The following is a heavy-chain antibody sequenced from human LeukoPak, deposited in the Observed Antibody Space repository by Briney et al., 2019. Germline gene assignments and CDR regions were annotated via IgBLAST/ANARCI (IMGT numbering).Heavy chain of an antibody. CDR2: FDPEDGET. J-gene: IGHJ6*03. Sequence: ASVKVSCKVSGYTLTELSMHWVRQAPGKGLEWMGGFDPEDGETIYGQKFQGRVTMTEDTSTDTAYMELSSLRSEDTAVYYCATESITGATTSDYYYYMDVWGKGTTVTVSS. V-gene: IGHV1-24*01. CDR1: GYTLTELS. CDR3: ATESITGATTSDYYYYMDV. D-gene: IGHD1-26*01.